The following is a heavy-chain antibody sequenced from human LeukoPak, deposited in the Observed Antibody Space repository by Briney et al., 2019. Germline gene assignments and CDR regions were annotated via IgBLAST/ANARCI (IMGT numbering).Heavy chain of an antibody. CDR3: AINKEGIAVAGLGY. J-gene: IGHJ4*02. V-gene: IGHV1-46*01. CDR2: INPSCGIP. Sequence: ASVKISSTASRYTFTSYYMHWVRQAPGQGLEWMGIINPSCGIPSSAQKIQSTVTMSRDTSTSTVYMERRSLRSEDTAVYYCAINKEGIAVAGLGYWGQGTLVTVSS. CDR1: RYTFTSYY. D-gene: IGHD6-19*01.